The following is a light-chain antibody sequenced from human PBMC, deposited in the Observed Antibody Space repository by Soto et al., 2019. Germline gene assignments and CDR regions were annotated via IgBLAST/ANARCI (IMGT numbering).Light chain of an antibody. V-gene: IGKV3-20*01. CDR3: QQCGSSPPT. CDR2: GAS. CDR1: QRIGSNY. Sequence: IVLTQSPGTLSLSPGEGTTLSCRASQRIGSNYLVWYQQKHGQAPRLLMSGASTRAPGIPDRFTGGGSGTDFPLTITRLEPEDFAVYYCQQCGSSPPTFGQGTKVEVK. J-gene: IGKJ1*01.